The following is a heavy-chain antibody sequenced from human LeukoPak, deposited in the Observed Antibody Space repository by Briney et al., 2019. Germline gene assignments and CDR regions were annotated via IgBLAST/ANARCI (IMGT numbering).Heavy chain of an antibody. D-gene: IGHD6-13*01. Sequence: SETLSLTCTVSGGSISSYYWSWIRQPPGKGLEWIGYIYYSGSTNYNPSLKSRVTISVDTSKNQFSLKLSSVTTADTAVYYCARDVSSWHDDYWGQGTLVTVSS. J-gene: IGHJ4*02. V-gene: IGHV4-59*01. CDR1: GGSISSYY. CDR2: IYYSGST. CDR3: ARDVSSWHDDY.